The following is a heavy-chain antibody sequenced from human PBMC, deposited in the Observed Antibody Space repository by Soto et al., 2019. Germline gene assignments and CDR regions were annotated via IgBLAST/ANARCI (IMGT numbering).Heavy chain of an antibody. CDR1: GGTFSSYA. D-gene: IGHD3-22*01. CDR3: ARDYDYYDSSGPITHAFDI. J-gene: IGHJ3*02. V-gene: IGHV1-69*13. Sequence: GASVKVSCKASGGTFSSYASSWVRQAPGQGREWMGGIIPIFGTANYAQKFQGRVTITADESTSTAYMELSSLRSEDTAVYYCARDYDYYDSSGPITHAFDIWGQGTMVTVSS. CDR2: IIPIFGTA.